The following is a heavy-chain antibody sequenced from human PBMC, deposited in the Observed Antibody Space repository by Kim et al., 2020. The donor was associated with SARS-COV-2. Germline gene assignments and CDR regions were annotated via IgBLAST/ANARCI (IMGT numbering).Heavy chain of an antibody. CDR2: IDPSDSYT. Sequence: GESLKISCKGSGYSFTSYWISWVRQMPGKGLEWMGRIDPSDSYTNYSPSFQGHVTISADKSISTAYLQWSSLKASDTAMYYCARDQSSSWSNRVFDPWGQGTLVTVSS. CDR1: GYSFTSYW. V-gene: IGHV5-10-1*01. J-gene: IGHJ5*02. CDR3: ARDQSSSWSNRVFDP. D-gene: IGHD6-13*01.